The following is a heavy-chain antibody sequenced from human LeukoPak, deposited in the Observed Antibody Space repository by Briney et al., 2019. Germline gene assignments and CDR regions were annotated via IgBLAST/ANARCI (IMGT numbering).Heavy chain of an antibody. CDR3: ARSKVPATGNWFDP. J-gene: IGHJ5*02. Sequence: SETLSLTCAVYGGSFSGYYWSWIRQPPGKGLEWIGETNHSGSTNYNPSLKSRVTISVDTSKSQFSLKLSSVTAADTAVYYCARSKVPATGNWFDPWGQGTLVTVSS. CDR2: TNHSGST. D-gene: IGHD2-21*02. V-gene: IGHV4-34*01. CDR1: GGSFSGYY.